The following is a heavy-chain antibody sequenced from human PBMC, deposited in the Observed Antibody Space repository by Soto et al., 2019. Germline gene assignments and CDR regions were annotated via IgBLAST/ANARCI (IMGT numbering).Heavy chain of an antibody. Sequence: ASVTVSCPASGSSFPSYGISWVRQAPGQGLEWMGWISAYNGNTNYAQKLQGRVTMTTDTSTSTAYMELRSLRSDDTAVYYCARDRVYYYDSSGLEDWFDPWGQGTLVTVSS. D-gene: IGHD3-22*01. CDR2: ISAYNGNT. CDR1: GSSFPSYG. J-gene: IGHJ5*02. V-gene: IGHV1-18*04. CDR3: ARDRVYYYDSSGLEDWFDP.